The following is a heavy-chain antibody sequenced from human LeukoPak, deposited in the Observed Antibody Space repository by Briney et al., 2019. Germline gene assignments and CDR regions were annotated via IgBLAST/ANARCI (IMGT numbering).Heavy chain of an antibody. D-gene: IGHD2-21*01. V-gene: IGHV4-59*01. CDR3: ARRICVGGGDCYSDP. CDR1: GGSISSYY. Sequence: SETLSLTCTVSGGSISSYYWSWIRQPPGKGLEWIGYIYYSGSTNYNPSLKSRVTISVDTSKNQFSLKLSSVTAADTAVYYCARRICVGGGDCYSDPWGQGTLVTVSS. J-gene: IGHJ5*02. CDR2: IYYSGST.